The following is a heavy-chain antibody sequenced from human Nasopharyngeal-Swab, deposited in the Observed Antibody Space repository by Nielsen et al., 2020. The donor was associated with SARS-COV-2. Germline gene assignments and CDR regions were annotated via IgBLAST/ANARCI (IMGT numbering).Heavy chain of an antibody. D-gene: IGHD6-13*01. CDR2: ISYDGSNK. Sequence: GGSLRLSCAASGFTFSSYAMHWVRQAPGKGLEWVAVISYDGSNKYYADSVKGRFTISRDNSKNTLYLQMNSLRAEDTAVYYRARSARSWYRAYYYYMDVWGKGTTVTVSS. CDR3: ARSARSWYRAYYYYMDV. J-gene: IGHJ6*03. CDR1: GFTFSSYA. V-gene: IGHV3-30-3*01.